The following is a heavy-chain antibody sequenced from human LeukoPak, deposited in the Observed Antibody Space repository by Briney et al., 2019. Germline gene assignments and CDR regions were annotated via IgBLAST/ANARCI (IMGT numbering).Heavy chain of an antibody. CDR2: INSDGSST. CDR1: GFTFSSYW. D-gene: IGHD2-2*01. V-gene: IGHV3-74*01. CDR3: ARLPVVPAAIIYYYYYYMDV. Sequence: GGSLRLSCAASGFTFSSYWMHWVRQAPGKGLVWVSRINSDGSSTSYADSVKGRFTISRDNAKNTLYLQMNSLRAEDTAVYYCARLPVVPAAIIYYYYYYMDVWGEGTTVTVSS. J-gene: IGHJ6*03.